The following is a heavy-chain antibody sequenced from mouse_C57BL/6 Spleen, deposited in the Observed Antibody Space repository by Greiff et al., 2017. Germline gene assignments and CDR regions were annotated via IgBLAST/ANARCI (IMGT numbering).Heavy chain of an antibody. Sequence: QVQLQQPGAALVRPGTSVKLSCKASGYTFTSYWMHWVKQRPGQGLEWIGVIDPSDSYTNYNQKFKGKATLTVDTSSSTSYMQLSSLTSEDSAVYYCARDYGSSYHYAMDYWGQGTSVTVSS. CDR1: GYTFTSYW. J-gene: IGHJ4*01. CDR2: IDPSDSYT. D-gene: IGHD1-1*01. V-gene: IGHV1-59*01. CDR3: ARDYGSSYHYAMDY.